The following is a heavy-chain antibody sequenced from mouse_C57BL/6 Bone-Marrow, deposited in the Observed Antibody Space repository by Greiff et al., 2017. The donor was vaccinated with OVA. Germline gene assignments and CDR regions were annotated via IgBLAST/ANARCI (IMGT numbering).Heavy chain of an antibody. Sequence: EVQLVESGPELVKPGASVKISCKASGYSFTGYYMHWVKQSPGNILDWIGYIYPYTGVSSYNQKFKGKATLTVDKSSSTAYMELRSLTSEDSAVYYCAKHYGSSYEAMDYWGQGTSVTVSS. D-gene: IGHD1-1*01. V-gene: IGHV1-31*01. CDR3: AKHYGSSYEAMDY. CDR1: GYSFTGYY. CDR2: IYPYTGVS. J-gene: IGHJ4*01.